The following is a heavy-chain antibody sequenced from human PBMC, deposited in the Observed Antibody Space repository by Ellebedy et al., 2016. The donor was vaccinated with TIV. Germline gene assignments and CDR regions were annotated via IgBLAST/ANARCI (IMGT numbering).Heavy chain of an antibody. V-gene: IGHV1-69*06. D-gene: IGHD3-3*01. CDR1: GVTFNNYA. Sequence: AASVKVSCKASGVTFNNYAISWVRLAPGQRLEWMGGITPMSGAANYAPQLQGRITITADMSTSTAYMELRSLRSDDTAVYYCARIDRGDFWSGYLDYWGQGTLVTVSS. CDR3: ARIDRGDFWSGYLDY. J-gene: IGHJ4*02. CDR2: ITPMSGAA.